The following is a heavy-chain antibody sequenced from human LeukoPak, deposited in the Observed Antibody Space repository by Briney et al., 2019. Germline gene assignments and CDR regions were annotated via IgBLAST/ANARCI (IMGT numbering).Heavy chain of an antibody. CDR2: FDPEDGET. J-gene: IGHJ4*02. CDR1: GYTLTELS. D-gene: IGHD3-22*01. CDR3: ATDPIEGHYYDSSGYYKLLRY. Sequence: GASVKVSCKVSGYTLTELSMHWVRQAPGKGLEWMGGFDPEDGETIYAQKFQGRVTMTEDTSTDTAYMELSSLRSEDTAVYYCATDPIEGHYYDSSGYYKLLRYWGQGTLVTVSS. V-gene: IGHV1-24*01.